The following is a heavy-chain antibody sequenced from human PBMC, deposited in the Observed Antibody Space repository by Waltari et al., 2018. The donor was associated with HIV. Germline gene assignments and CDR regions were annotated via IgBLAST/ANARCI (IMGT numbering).Heavy chain of an antibody. J-gene: IGHJ5*02. CDR2: LYWNGNK. CDR1: GFSLSTSGVG. Sequence: QITLEESGPTLVKPTQTLTLTCTFSGFSLSTSGVGVGWIRQPPGKALEWLALLYWNGNKHYSPSLKSRVTITKETSKDQVVLKMTNMDPADTATYFCARRPGYCSGTRCYYSHWFDPWGQGTLVTVSS. CDR3: ARRPGYCSGTRCYYSHWFDP. V-gene: IGHV2-5*01. D-gene: IGHD2-2*03.